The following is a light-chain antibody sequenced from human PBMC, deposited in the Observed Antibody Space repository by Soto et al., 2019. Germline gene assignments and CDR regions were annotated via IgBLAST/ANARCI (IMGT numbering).Light chain of an antibody. Sequence: SVLTQPPSASGTPGQRVTISCSGSSSNIGNNPVSWYQHLPGSTPRPLIYGNDLRPSGVPDRFSGSKSGNTASLTISGLQAEDEADYYCCSYAGSYTFVFGGGTKLTVL. J-gene: IGLJ2*01. V-gene: IGLV1-44*01. CDR1: SSNIGNNP. CDR2: GND. CDR3: CSYAGSYTFV.